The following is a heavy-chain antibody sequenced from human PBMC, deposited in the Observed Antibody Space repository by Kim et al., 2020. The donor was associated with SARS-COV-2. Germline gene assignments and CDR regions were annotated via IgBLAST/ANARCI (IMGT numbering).Heavy chain of an antibody. J-gene: IGHJ3*02. V-gene: IGHV4-34*01. Sequence: NYSPSLKGRVTRSVDASKTQFSLKLSSVTAADTAVYYCARGDSSRDAFDIWGQGTMVTVSS. D-gene: IGHD6-13*01. CDR3: ARGDSSRDAFDI.